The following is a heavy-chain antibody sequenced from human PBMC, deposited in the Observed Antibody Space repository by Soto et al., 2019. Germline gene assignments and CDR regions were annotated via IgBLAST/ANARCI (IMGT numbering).Heavy chain of an antibody. CDR3: ARGITMVRGVLLDAFDI. V-gene: IGHV1-2*04. J-gene: IGHJ3*02. D-gene: IGHD3-10*01. CDR1: GYTFTGYY. CDR2: INPNSGGT. Sequence: QVQLVQSGAEVKKPGASVKVSCKASGYTFTGYYMHWVRQAPGQGLEWMGWINPNSGGTNYAQKFQGWVTMTRDKSISTAYMELSRLRSDDTAVYYCARGITMVRGVLLDAFDIWGQGTMVTSSS.